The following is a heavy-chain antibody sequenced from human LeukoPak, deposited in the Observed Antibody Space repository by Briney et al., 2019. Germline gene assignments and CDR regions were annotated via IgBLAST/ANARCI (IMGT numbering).Heavy chain of an antibody. CDR2: IYYSGST. D-gene: IGHD2-15*01. J-gene: IGHJ6*02. CDR1: GGSISTYY. CDR3: ARVGCSGGSCYSGYYYYGMDV. Sequence: SETLSLTCSVSGGSISTYYWSWIRQPPGKGLEWIGYIYYSGSTNYNPSLKSRVTISVDTSKNQFSLKLSSVTAADTAVCFCARVGCSGGSCYSGYYYYGMDVWGQGTTVTVSS. V-gene: IGHV4-59*01.